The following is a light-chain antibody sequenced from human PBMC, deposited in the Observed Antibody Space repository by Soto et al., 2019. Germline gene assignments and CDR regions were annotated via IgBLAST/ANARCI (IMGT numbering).Light chain of an antibody. Sequence: NFMLTQPHSVSESPGKTVTISCTRSSGSIASNYVQWYQQRPGSVPTTVIYEGNQRPSGVPDRFSGSTDGSSNSASLTISGLQTEDEDDYYCQSYDSSTVVFGGGTQLTVL. V-gene: IGLV6-57*04. CDR2: EGN. CDR1: SGSIASNY. J-gene: IGLJ2*01. CDR3: QSYDSSTVV.